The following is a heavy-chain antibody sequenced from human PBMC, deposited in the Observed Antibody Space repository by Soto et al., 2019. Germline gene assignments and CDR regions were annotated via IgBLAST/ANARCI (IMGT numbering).Heavy chain of an antibody. V-gene: IGHV1-2*04. CDR3: AXXGSSGYLPDY. J-gene: IGHJ4*02. CDR2: INPNSGGT. Sequence: QVQLVQSGAEVKKPGASVKVSCKASGYTFTGYYMHWVRQAPGQGLEWMGWINPNSGGTNYAQKFQGWVTMTRDTSISTXXMELSRLRSDDTAVXXXAXXGSSGYLPDYWGQGTLVTVSS. D-gene: IGHD3-22*01. CDR1: GYTFTGYY.